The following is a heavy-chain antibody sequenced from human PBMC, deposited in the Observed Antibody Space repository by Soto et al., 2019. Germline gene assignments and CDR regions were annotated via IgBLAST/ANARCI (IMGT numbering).Heavy chain of an antibody. CDR3: ARDWGPPIWCGYLDNYYYYYMDV. D-gene: IGHD3-3*01. J-gene: IGHJ6*03. CDR1: GGSISSYY. V-gene: IGHV4-59*01. CDR2: IYYSGST. Sequence: PSETLSLTCTVSGGSISSYYWSWIRQPPGKGLEWIGYIYYSGSTNYNPSLKSRVTISVDTSKNQFSLKLSSVTAADTAVYYCARDWGPPIWCGYLDNYYYYYMDVWGKGNTVTVSS.